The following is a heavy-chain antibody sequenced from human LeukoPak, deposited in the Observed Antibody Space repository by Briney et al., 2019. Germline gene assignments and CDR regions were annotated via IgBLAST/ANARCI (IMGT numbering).Heavy chain of an antibody. Sequence: ASVKVSCKASGYTFNAYYLHWVRQAPGQGLEWMGWINPNSGDTKYAQKFQGSVTMTGDTSTSTAYMELSRLRFDDTAVYYCAILRLSTGLWWFFDLWGRGTLVTVSS. CDR2: INPNSGDT. CDR1: GYTFNAYY. CDR3: AILRLSTGLWWFFDL. V-gene: IGHV1-2*02. J-gene: IGHJ2*01. D-gene: IGHD2-8*02.